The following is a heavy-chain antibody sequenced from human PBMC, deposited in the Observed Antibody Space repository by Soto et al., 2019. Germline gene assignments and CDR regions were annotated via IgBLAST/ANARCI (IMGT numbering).Heavy chain of an antibody. CDR1: GDSVSSNSAA. CDR2: TYYRSKWYN. V-gene: IGHV6-1*01. J-gene: IGHJ6*02. D-gene: IGHD3-16*02. Sequence: SQTLSLTCAISGDSVSSNSAAWNWIRQSPSRGLEWLGRTYYRSKWYNDYAVSVKSRITINPDTSKNQFSLQLNSVTPEDTAVYYCARGAFMITFGGVIVPSGMDVWGQGTTVTVSS. CDR3: ARGAFMITFGGVIVPSGMDV.